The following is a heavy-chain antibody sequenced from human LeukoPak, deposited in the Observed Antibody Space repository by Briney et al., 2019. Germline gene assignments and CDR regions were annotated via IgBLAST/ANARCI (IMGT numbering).Heavy chain of an antibody. V-gene: IGHV3-74*01. Sequence: GGSLRLSCAVSGFTFRNYLMHWVRQPPGQGLVWVSRINQDESRAYADSVKGRFTVSRDNTKNMLYLQLNGLRAEDTAVYFCGRGGDGIDVWGQGTTVIVSS. CDR3: GRGGDGIDV. D-gene: IGHD5-24*01. CDR1: GFTFRNYL. CDR2: INQDESRA. J-gene: IGHJ3*01.